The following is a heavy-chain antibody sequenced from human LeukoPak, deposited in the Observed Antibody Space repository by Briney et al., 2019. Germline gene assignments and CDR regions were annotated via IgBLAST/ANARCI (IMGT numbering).Heavy chain of an antibody. Sequence: MASETLSLTCTVSGYSISSSSYYWGWIRQPPGKGLEWIGSIYYSGSTYYNPSLKSRVTISVDTSKNQFSLKLSSVTAADTAVYYCARRRYTVKFHGQSVVFDYWGQGTLVTVSS. V-gene: IGHV4-39*01. J-gene: IGHJ4*02. D-gene: IGHD4-17*01. CDR3: ARRRYTVKFHGQSVVFDY. CDR2: IYYSGST. CDR1: GYSISSSSYY.